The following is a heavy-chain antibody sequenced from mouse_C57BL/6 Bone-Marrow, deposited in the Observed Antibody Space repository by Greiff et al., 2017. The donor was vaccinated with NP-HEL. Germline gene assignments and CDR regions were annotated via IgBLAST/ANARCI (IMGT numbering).Heavy chain of an antibody. CDR2: INPYNGDT. Sequence: EVNVVESGPELVKPGDSVKISCKASGYSFTGYFMNWVMQSHGKSLEWIGRINPYNGDTFYNQKFKGKATLTVDKSSSTAHMELRSLTSEDSAVYYCASPITTVVDYYAMDYWGQGTSVTVSS. J-gene: IGHJ4*01. CDR3: ASPITTVVDYYAMDY. CDR1: GYSFTGYF. V-gene: IGHV1-20*01. D-gene: IGHD1-1*01.